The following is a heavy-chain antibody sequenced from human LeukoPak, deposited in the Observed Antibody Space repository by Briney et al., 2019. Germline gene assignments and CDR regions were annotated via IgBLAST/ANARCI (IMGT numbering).Heavy chain of an antibody. CDR3: AKDINYDSSGNSPCFDY. J-gene: IGHJ4*02. CDR2: ISWNSGSI. Sequence: PGRSLRLSCAASGFTFDDYAMHWVRQAPGKGLEWVSGISWNSGSIGYADSVKGRFTISRDNAKNSLYLQMNSLRAEDTALYYCAKDINYDSSGNSPCFDYWGQGTLVTVSS. D-gene: IGHD3-22*01. V-gene: IGHV3-9*01. CDR1: GFTFDDYA.